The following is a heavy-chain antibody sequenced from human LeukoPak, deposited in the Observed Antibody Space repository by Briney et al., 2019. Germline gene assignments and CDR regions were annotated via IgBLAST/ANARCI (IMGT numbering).Heavy chain of an antibody. D-gene: IGHD4-23*01. CDR1: RFTFSTYG. CDR2: ISYDGSNK. Sequence: PGGSLRLSCAASRFTFSTYGMHWVRQAPGKGLEWVAVISYDGSNKYYADSVKGRFTISRDNSKNTLYLQMNSLRAEDTAVYYCAKAGYGGDYWGQGTLVTVSS. J-gene: IGHJ4*02. V-gene: IGHV3-30*18. CDR3: AKAGYGGDY.